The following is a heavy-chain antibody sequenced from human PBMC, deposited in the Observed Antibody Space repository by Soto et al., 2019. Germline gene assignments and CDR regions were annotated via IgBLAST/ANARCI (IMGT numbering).Heavy chain of an antibody. CDR3: VFSSGWFVAFDV. J-gene: IGHJ3*01. CDR2: ISRSGDST. Sequence: GGSLRLSCAASGFTVSNSDMSWVRQAPGKGLEWVSYISRSGDSTYYADSVKGRLTVSRDNSKDTLFLQMNSLRNEDTAVYYCVFSSGWFVAFDVCGQGTMVTVPS. CDR1: GFTVSNSD. D-gene: IGHD6-13*01. V-gene: IGHV3-23*01.